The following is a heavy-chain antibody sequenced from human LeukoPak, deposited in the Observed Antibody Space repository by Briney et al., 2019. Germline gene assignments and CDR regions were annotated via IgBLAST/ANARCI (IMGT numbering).Heavy chain of an antibody. J-gene: IGHJ4*02. CDR2: ISGYNGNT. D-gene: IGHD3-10*01. CDR1: GYTFTSYG. V-gene: IGHV1-18*04. Sequence: GASVKVSCKASGYTFTSYGISWERQAPGQGLEWMGWISGYNGNTNYAQKLQGRVTMNTDTSTSTAYMVLRSLKSDDTAVYYCAREWFGEFYYFDYWGQGTLVTVSS. CDR3: AREWFGEFYYFDY.